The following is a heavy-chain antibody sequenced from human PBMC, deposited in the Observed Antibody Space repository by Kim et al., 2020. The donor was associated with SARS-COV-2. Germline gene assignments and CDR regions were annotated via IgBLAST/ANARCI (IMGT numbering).Heavy chain of an antibody. V-gene: IGHV3-48*02. D-gene: IGHD3-10*01. CDR2: INTRSTTI. J-gene: IGHJ4*02. Sequence: GGSLRLSCAASGFTFNIYSMNWVRQAPGKGLEWVSYINTRSTTIYYADSVKGRFTISRDNAKNSLYLQMNSLRDDDTAVYYCATGTGYYASGTYYYFDSWGQGTLVTVSS. CDR3: ATGTGYYASGTYYYFDS. CDR1: GFTFNIYS.